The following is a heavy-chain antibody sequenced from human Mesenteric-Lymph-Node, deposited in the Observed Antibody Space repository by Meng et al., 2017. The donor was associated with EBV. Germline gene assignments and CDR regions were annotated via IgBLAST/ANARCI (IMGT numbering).Heavy chain of an antibody. CDR3: ARVNDSSGYLDY. CDR1: EFNISNNY. D-gene: IGHD3-22*01. Sequence: GHPWGFGGGVVQPWGSLRLTCAAYEFNISNNYLNWVRQAPGKGLEWIGEIYHSGSTNYNPSLKSRVTISVDKSKNQFSLKLSSVTAADTAVYYCARVNDSSGYLDYWGQGTLVTVSS. V-gene: IGHV4-4*02. J-gene: IGHJ4*02. CDR2: IYHSGST.